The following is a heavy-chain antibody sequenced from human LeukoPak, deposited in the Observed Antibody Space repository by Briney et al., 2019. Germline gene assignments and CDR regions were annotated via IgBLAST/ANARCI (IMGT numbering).Heavy chain of an antibody. Sequence: GESLKISCKGSGSPFTSYWISWVRQLPGKGLEWMGRIDPSDSYTNYSPSFQGHVTISADKSISTAYLQWSSLKASDTAMYYCATLTYGSGSYTYFQHWGQGTLVTVSS. CDR3: ATLTYGSGSYTYFQH. CDR2: IDPSDSYT. J-gene: IGHJ1*01. D-gene: IGHD3-10*01. CDR1: GSPFTSYW. V-gene: IGHV5-10-1*01.